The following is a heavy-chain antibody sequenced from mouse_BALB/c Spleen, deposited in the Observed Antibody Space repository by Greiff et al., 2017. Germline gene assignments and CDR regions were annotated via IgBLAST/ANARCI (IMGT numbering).Heavy chain of an antibody. Sequence: EVKLVESGGDLVKPGGSLQLSCAASGFTFSSYCMSWVRQTPDKRLEWVATISSGGSYTYYPDSVKGRFPISRDNAKNTLYLQMSRLKSEDPAMYYCASSQVYGKGYYAMDYWGQGTSVTGSS. J-gene: IGHJ4*01. CDR3: ASSQVYGKGYYAMDY. V-gene: IGHV5-6*02. CDR2: ISSGGSYT. CDR1: GFTFSSYC. D-gene: IGHD1-1*01.